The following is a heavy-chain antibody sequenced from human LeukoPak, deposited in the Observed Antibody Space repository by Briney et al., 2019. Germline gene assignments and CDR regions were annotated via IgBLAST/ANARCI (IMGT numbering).Heavy chain of an antibody. CDR2: ISAYNGNT. CDR3: ARVGGYYDSSGYFDY. J-gene: IGHJ4*02. V-gene: IGHV1-18*01. CDR1: GYTFTSYG. D-gene: IGHD3-22*01. Sequence: ASVKVSCKASGYTFTSYGISWVRQAPGQGLEWMGWISAYNGNTNYAQKLQGRVNMTTDTSTSTAYMELRSLRSDDTAVYYCARVGGYYDSSGYFDYWGQGTLVTVSS.